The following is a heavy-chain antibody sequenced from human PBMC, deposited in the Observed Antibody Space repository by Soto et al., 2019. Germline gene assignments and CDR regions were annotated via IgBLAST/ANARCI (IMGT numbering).Heavy chain of an antibody. J-gene: IGHJ5*02. Sequence: ASVKVSCKAPGYTFTSYAMHWVRQAPGQRLEWMGWINAGNGNTKYSQKFQGRVTITRDTSASTAYMELSSLRSEDTAVYYCARVDYDFWSGSNWFDPWGQGTLVTVSS. D-gene: IGHD3-3*01. CDR2: INAGNGNT. CDR3: ARVDYDFWSGSNWFDP. V-gene: IGHV1-3*01. CDR1: GYTFTSYA.